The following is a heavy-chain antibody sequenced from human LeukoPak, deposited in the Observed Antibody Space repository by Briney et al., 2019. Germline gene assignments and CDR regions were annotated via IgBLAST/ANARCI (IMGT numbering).Heavy chain of an antibody. Sequence: GESLKISCKPSGYTFTAYWIGWVRQMPGKGLEWMGIIYPGDSDTRYSPPFQGQVTISADKSISTAYLQWSSLKASDTAMYYCARHKDVSSGSYYFDYWGQGTLVTVSS. CDR3: ARHKDVSSGSYYFDY. J-gene: IGHJ4*02. CDR2: IYPGDSDT. CDR1: GYTFTAYW. D-gene: IGHD3-22*01. V-gene: IGHV5-51*01.